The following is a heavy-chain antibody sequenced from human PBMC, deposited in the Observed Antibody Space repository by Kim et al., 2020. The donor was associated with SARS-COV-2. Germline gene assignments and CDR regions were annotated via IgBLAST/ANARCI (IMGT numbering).Heavy chain of an antibody. J-gene: IGHJ2*01. CDR2: ISSSSSYI. V-gene: IGHV3-21*01. D-gene: IGHD2-21*01. CDR1: GFTFSSYS. Sequence: GGSLRLSCAASGFTFSSYSMNWVRQAPGKGLEWVSSISSSSSYIYYADSVKGRFTISRDNAKNSLYLQMNSLRAEDTAVYYCAREIAPLSGYFDLWGRGTLVTVSS. CDR3: AREIAPLSGYFDL.